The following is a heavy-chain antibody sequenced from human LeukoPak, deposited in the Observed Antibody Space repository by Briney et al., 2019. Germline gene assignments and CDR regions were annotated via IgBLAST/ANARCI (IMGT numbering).Heavy chain of an antibody. CDR1: GGSFSGYY. D-gene: IGHD6-13*01. CDR3: ARRVEAAAGDFDY. J-gene: IGHJ4*02. Sequence: SETLSLTCAVYGGSFSGYYWSWIRQPPGKGLEWIGEINHSGSTNYNPSLKSRVTISVDTSKNQFSLKLSSVTAADTAVYYCARRVEAAAGDFDYWGQGTLVTVSS. CDR2: INHSGST. V-gene: IGHV4-34*01.